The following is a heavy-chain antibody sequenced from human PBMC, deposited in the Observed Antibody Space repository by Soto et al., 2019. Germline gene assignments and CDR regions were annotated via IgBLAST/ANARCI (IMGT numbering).Heavy chain of an antibody. D-gene: IGHD3-10*01. CDR3: ARVLGGKGSVRGPQEGYFDY. CDR1: GGSISSYY. CDR2: IYYSGST. V-gene: IGHV4-59*01. Sequence: SETLSLTCTVSGGSISSYYWSWIRQPPGKGLEWIGYIYYSGSTNYNPSLKSRVTISVDTSKNQFSLKLSSVTAADTAVYYCARVLGGKGSVRGPQEGYFDYWGQGTLVTVSS. J-gene: IGHJ4*02.